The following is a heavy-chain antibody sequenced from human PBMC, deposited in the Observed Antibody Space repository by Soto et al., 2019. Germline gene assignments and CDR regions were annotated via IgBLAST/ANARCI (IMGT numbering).Heavy chain of an antibody. J-gene: IGHJ3*02. CDR2: ISAYNGNT. Sequence: ASVKVSCKASGYTFTSYGISWVRQAPVQGLEWMGWISAYNGNTNYAQKLQGRVTMTTDTSTSTAYMELRSLRSDDTAVYYCASTPGQIYRFGAFDIWGQGTMVTVSS. V-gene: IGHV1-18*01. CDR3: ASTPGQIYRFGAFDI. D-gene: IGHD3-16*01. CDR1: GYTFTSYG.